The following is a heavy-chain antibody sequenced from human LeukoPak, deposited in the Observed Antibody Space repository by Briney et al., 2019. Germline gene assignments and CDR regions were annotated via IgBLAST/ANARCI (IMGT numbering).Heavy chain of an antibody. CDR1: GFTFSSYW. CDR2: IKQDGSDK. J-gene: IGHJ4*02. CDR3: ARGGGHLDC. Sequence: GGSLRLSCAASGFTFSSYWMNWVRQAPGKGLEWVANIKQDGSDKYYLTSVRGRFTISRDNAKNSLFLQMNSLRVEDTAVYYCARGGGHLDCWDQGTLVTVSS. D-gene: IGHD4-23*01. V-gene: IGHV3-7*03.